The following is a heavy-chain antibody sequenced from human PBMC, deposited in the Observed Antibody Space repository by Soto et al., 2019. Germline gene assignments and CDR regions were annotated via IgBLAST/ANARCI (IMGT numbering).Heavy chain of an antibody. CDR1: GYTFTSYS. Sequence: ASVKVSCKASGYTFTSYSISWVRQAPGQGLEWMGWISVYNGNTNYAQKLQGRVTMTTDTSTRTAYMELRSLRSDDTAVYYCARVLVPAALSPYYYYYYGMDVWGQGTTVTVSS. CDR2: ISVYNGNT. J-gene: IGHJ6*02. CDR3: ARVLVPAALSPYYYYYYGMDV. V-gene: IGHV1-18*04. D-gene: IGHD2-2*01.